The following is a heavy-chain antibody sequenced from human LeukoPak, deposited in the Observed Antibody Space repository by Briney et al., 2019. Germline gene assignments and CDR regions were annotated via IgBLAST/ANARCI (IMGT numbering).Heavy chain of an antibody. Sequence: KSSETLSLTCTVSGGSISSYYWSWIRQPPGKGMEWIGYIYYSGSTNYNPSLKSRVTISVDTSKNQFSLKLSSVTAADTAVYYCARGLRYFDLAFDYWGQGTLVTVAS. CDR2: IYYSGST. D-gene: IGHD3-9*01. CDR1: GGSISSYY. J-gene: IGHJ4*02. V-gene: IGHV4-59*01. CDR3: ARGLRYFDLAFDY.